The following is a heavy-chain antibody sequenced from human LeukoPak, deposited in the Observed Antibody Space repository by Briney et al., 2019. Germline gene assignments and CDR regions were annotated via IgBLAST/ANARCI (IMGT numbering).Heavy chain of an antibody. CDR1: GYSISSGYY. J-gene: IGHJ4*02. Sequence: SETLSLTCAVSGYSISSGYYWGWIRQPPGKGLEWIGSIYHSGSTYYNPSLKSRVTISVDTSKNQFSLKLSSVTAADTAVYYCARGTGSSPGVDYWGQGTLITVSS. CDR2: IYHSGST. D-gene: IGHD3/OR15-3a*01. V-gene: IGHV4-38-2*01. CDR3: ARGTGSSPGVDY.